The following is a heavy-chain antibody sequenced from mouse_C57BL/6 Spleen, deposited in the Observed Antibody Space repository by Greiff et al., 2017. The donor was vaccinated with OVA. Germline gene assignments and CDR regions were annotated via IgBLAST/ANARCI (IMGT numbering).Heavy chain of an antibody. CDR3: ARYGGKSYFDY. J-gene: IGHJ2*01. CDR2: IYPGDGDT. CDR1: GYAFSSSW. Sequence: VQLQQSGPELVKPGASVKISCKASGYAFSSSWVNWVKQRPGKGLEWIGRIYPGDGDTNYNGKFKGKATLTADKSSSTAYMQRSSLTSDDSAVYFCARYGGKSYFDYWGQGTTLTVSS. D-gene: IGHD1-1*02. V-gene: IGHV1-82*01.